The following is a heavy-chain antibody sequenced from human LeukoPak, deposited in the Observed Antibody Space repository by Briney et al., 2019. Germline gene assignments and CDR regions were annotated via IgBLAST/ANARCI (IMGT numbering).Heavy chain of an antibody. CDR3: PRHREWELPSFDY. V-gene: IGHV4-4*09. CDR2: IYTSGST. CDR1: GGSISRHY. Sequence: SETLSLTCTVSGGSISRHYWSWIRQPPGKGLEWIGYIYTSGSTNYNPSLKSRVTISVDTSKNQFSLKLSSVTAADTAVYYCPRHREWELPSFDYWGQGTLVTVSS. J-gene: IGHJ4*02. D-gene: IGHD1-26*01.